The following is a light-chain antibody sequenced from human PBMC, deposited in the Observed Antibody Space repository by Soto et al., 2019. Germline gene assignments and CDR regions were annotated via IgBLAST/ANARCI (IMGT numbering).Light chain of an antibody. CDR1: QSVNSNF. CDR3: QQYGNSPRT. J-gene: IGKJ1*01. CDR2: GAS. Sequence: IVFTHSPGSLSFSPRESSTLSCSSSQSVNSNFLAWYQQKPGQAPRLLIYGASNRATGIPDRFSGSGSGTDFTLTISRLEPEDFAVYYCQQYGNSPRTFGQGTKVDIK. V-gene: IGKV3-20*01.